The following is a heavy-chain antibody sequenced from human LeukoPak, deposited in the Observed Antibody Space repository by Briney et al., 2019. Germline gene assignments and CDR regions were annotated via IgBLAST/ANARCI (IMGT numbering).Heavy chain of an antibody. CDR2: INHSGST. Sequence: SETLSLTCAVYGGSFSGYYWSWIRQPPGKGLEWIGEINHSGSTNYNPSLKSRVTISVDTSKNQFSLKLSSVTAADTAVYYCARDAGGWSNYFDYWGQGTLVTVSS. J-gene: IGHJ4*02. CDR3: ARDAGGWSNYFDY. V-gene: IGHV4-34*01. D-gene: IGHD6-19*01. CDR1: GGSFSGYY.